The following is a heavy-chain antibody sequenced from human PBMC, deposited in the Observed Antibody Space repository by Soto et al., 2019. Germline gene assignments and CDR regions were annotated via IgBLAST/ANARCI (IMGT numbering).Heavy chain of an antibody. J-gene: IGHJ6*02. Sequence: LSCAASGFTFSGSSMHWVRQASGKGLEWVGRIRGKTDTYATAYAAPVRGRFTISRDDSKNSAYLQMNSLKTEDTAVYFCTKRIGAYAMDVWGQGTTVNVSS. CDR3: TKRIGAYAMDV. CDR1: GFTFSGSS. CDR2: IRGKTDTYAT. V-gene: IGHV3-73*01. D-gene: IGHD6-13*01.